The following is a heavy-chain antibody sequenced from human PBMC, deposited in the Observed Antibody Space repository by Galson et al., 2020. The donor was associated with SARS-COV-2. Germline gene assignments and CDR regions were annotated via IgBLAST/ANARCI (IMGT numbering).Heavy chain of an antibody. D-gene: IGHD2-15*01. J-gene: IGHJ6*03. CDR2: IYPGDSDA. V-gene: IGHV5-51*01. CDR1: GYDFSTSW. CDR3: TRLRARRGRDPKTSVDDYLDL. Sequence: HGESLKISCQGSGYDFSTSWIVWVRQMPGKGLECMGVIYPGDSDARYSPSFQGLVTISADKSVNSAYLQWSSLTASDTAIYYCTRLRARRGRDPKTSVDDYLDLWGVGTPVTVS.